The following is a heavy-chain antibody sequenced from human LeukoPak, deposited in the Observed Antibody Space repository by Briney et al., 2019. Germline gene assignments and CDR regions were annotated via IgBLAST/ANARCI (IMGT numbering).Heavy chain of an antibody. V-gene: IGHV4-59*08. CDR1: GGSIGSYY. D-gene: IGHD6-6*01. J-gene: IGHJ4*02. CDR3: AGFSSSSGFYY. Sequence: SETLSLTCTVSGGSIGSYYWSWIRQPPGKGLEWIGYIYYSGSTNYNPSLKSRVTISVDTSKNQFSLKLSSVTAADTAVYYCAGFSSSSGFYYWGQGTLVTVSS. CDR2: IYYSGST.